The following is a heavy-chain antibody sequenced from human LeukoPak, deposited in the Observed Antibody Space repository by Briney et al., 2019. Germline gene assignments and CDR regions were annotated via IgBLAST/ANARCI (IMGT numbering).Heavy chain of an antibody. Sequence: PGGSLRLSCAASGFTSSSYAMHWVRQAPGKGLEWVAVISYDGSNKYYADSVKGRFTISRDNSKNTLYLQMNSLRAEDTAVYYCARASYYYDSSGPYFDYWGQGTLVTVSS. V-gene: IGHV3-30-3*01. D-gene: IGHD3-22*01. J-gene: IGHJ4*02. CDR3: ARASYYYDSSGPYFDY. CDR2: ISYDGSNK. CDR1: GFTSSSYA.